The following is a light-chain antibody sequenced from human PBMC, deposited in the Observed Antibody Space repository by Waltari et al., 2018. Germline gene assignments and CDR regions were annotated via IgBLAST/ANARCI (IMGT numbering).Light chain of an antibody. CDR1: SSHVGGYNY. Sequence: QSSLTQPASVSASPGRSLTISCTGTSSHVGGYNYVSCYQQHPGKAPKLMIYDVSNRPSGVSNRFSGSKSGNTASLTISGLQAEDEADYYCSSYISSSTLELFGGGTSLTVL. V-gene: IGLV2-14*03. J-gene: IGLJ2*01. CDR3: SSYISSSTLEL. CDR2: DVS.